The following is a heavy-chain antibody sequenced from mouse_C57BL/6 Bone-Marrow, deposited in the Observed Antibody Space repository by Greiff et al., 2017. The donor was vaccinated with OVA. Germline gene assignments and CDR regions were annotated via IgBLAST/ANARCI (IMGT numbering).Heavy chain of an antibody. CDR2: IDPTSGGT. D-gene: IGHD2-3*01. CDR3: ARWVLDYAMDY. J-gene: IGHJ4*01. V-gene: IGHV1-72*01. Sequence: QVQLQQPGAELVKPGASVKLSCKASGYTFTSYWMPWVKQRPGRGLEWIGRIDPTSGGTKYTEKFKSKATLTVDKPSSTAYMQLSSLTSEDSAVYYCARWVLDYAMDYWGQGTSVTVSS. CDR1: GYTFTSYW.